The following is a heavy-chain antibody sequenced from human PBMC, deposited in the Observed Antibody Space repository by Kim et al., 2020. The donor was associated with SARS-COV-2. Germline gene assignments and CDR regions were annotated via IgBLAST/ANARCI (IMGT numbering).Heavy chain of an antibody. V-gene: IGHV3-33*01. D-gene: IGHD2-15*01. J-gene: IGHJ6*02. Sequence: GGSLRLSCAASGFSFSNYAMHWVRQAPGKGLEWVTFLWYDGSNINYIDSVKGRFTISRDNSKNTLYLQMDSLRAEDTAVYYCVRENQSGGGRFHYYGMDVWGQGTTVTVSS. CDR3: VRENQSGGGRFHYYGMDV. CDR2: LWYDGSNI. CDR1: GFSFSNYA.